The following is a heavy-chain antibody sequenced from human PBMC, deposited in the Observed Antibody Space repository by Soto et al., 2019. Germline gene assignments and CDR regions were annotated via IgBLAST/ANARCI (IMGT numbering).Heavy chain of an antibody. D-gene: IGHD2-15*01. CDR3: TTTYPNDDSRVVAC. V-gene: IGHV3-9*01. CDR1: GFTFDDYA. Sequence: EVQLVESGGGLVQPGRSLRLSCAASGFTFDDYAMHWVRQPPGKGLEWVSGITWNSGSKDYAVSVKGRFTISRANRKSSLYLQMNSLRGEDTALYYCTTTYPNDDSRVVACWGQGTRVTVSS. CDR2: ITWNSGSK. J-gene: IGHJ4*02.